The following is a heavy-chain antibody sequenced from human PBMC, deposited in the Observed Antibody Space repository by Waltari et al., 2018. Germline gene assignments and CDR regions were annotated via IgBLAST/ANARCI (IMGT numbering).Heavy chain of an antibody. Sequence: QVQLQESGPGLVKPSETLSLTCTVSGGPISSSYWSWIRQPPGKGLEWIGYIYYSGSTNYNPSLKSRVTISVDTSKNQFSLKLSSVTAADTAVYYCARDRIAAAGQHYYYYYGMDVWGQGTTVTVSS. CDR3: ARDRIAAAGQHYYYYYGMDV. CDR2: IYYSGST. J-gene: IGHJ6*02. V-gene: IGHV4-59*01. CDR1: GGPISSSY. D-gene: IGHD6-13*01.